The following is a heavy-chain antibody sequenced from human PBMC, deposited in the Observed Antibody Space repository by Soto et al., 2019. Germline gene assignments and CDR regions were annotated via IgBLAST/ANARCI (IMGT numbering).Heavy chain of an antibody. V-gene: IGHV3-11*01. D-gene: IGHD6-6*01. CDR2: ISSSGSTI. CDR3: ARDSSSIAARPDYFQH. J-gene: IGHJ1*01. CDR1: GFTFSDYY. Sequence: GPLRLSCAASGFTFSDYYMSWIRQGPGKGLEWVSYISSSGSTIYYADSVKGRFTISRDNAKNSLYLQMNSLRAEDTAVYYCARDSSSIAARPDYFQHWGQGTLVTVSS.